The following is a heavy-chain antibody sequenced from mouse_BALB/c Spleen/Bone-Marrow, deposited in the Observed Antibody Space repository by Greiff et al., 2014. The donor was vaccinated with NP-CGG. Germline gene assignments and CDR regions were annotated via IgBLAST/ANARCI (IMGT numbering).Heavy chain of an antibody. CDR1: GYTFTSYW. Sequence: DLVKPGASVKLSCKASGYTFTSYWINWIKQRPGQGLEWIGRIAPGSGSTYYNEMFEGRATLTVDTSSSTAYIQLSSLSSEDSAVYFCARFPIYYGNYGAMDYWGQGTSVTVSS. J-gene: IGHJ4*01. V-gene: IGHV1S41*01. D-gene: IGHD2-1*01. CDR3: ARFPIYYGNYGAMDY. CDR2: IAPGSGST.